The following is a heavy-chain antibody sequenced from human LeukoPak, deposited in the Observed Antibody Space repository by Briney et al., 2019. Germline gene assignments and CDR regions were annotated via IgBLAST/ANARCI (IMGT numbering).Heavy chain of an antibody. J-gene: IGHJ4*02. CDR2: VSAYKVDT. D-gene: IGHD3-3*01. V-gene: IGHV1-18*01. Sequence: ASVKVSCMTSGYTFSSYGISWVRQAPGQGLEWMGWVSAYKVDTNYGQRVQGRITLTTGTSTSTVCMELRSLRSDDTAVYYCARADYDYWSGYPNTLEFWGQGTLVTVSS. CDR1: GYTFSSYG. CDR3: ARADYDYWSGYPNTLEF.